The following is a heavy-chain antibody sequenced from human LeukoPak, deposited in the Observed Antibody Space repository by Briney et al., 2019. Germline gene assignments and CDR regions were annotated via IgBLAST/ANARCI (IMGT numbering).Heavy chain of an antibody. D-gene: IGHD3-22*01. Sequence: WASVKVSCKTSGYTFTSYYISWVRQAPGQGLEWMAWISAYNGNTKYAQKFQGRVTMTTDTSTSTAYMELRSVRSDDTAVYYCARDGYYYDSSGYSSGHVDYWGQGTLVTVSS. CDR3: ARDGYYYDSSGYSSGHVDY. J-gene: IGHJ4*02. V-gene: IGHV1-18*01. CDR1: GYTFTSYY. CDR2: ISAYNGNT.